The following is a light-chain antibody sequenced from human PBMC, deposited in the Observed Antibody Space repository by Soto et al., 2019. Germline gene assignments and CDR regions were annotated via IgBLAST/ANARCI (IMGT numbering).Light chain of an antibody. CDR1: SGDVGGHDW. J-gene: IGLJ1*01. CDR3: CSYAGIKAV. CDR2: EVN. Sequence: QSALTQPPSASGSPGQSVTISCTGTSGDVGGHDWVSWYRVRPGEAPKLIIYEVNQRPSGVPDRFSGSKTGNTASLTVSGLQVEYEADYFCCSYAGIKAVFXTGTKLTVL. V-gene: IGLV2-8*01.